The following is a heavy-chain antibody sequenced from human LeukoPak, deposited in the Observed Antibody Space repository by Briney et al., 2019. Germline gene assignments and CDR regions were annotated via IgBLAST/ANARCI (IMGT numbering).Heavy chain of an antibody. CDR3: ARGDTNYYYMDV. CDR1: GGSISSGDYY. V-gene: IGHV4-30-2*01. J-gene: IGHJ6*03. CDR2: IYHSGST. Sequence: SQTLSLTCTVSGGSISSGDYYWSWIRQPPGKGLEWIGYIYHSGSTYYNPSLKSRVTISVDRSKNQFSLKLSSVTAADTAVYYCARGDTNYYYMDVWGKGTTVTVSS.